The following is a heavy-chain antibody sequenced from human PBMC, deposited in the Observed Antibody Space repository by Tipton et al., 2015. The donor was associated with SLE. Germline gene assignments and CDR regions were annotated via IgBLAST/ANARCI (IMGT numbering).Heavy chain of an antibody. D-gene: IGHD1-14*01. CDR1: GGSITSHY. Sequence: TLSLTCTVSGGSITSHYWSWIRQPAGKGLEWIGRVRTFGRVRTSGYTDFNPSLKSRVTMSVDTSKNQFSLNLRSMTAADTAVYYCATNADGTFEFWGQGRLVTVSS. V-gene: IGHV4-4*07. J-gene: IGHJ4*02. CDR3: ATNADGTFEF. CDR2: VRTFGRVRTSGYT.